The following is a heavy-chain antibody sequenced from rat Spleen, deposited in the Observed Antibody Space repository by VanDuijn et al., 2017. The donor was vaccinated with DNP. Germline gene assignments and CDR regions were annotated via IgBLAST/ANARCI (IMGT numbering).Heavy chain of an antibody. V-gene: IGHV5-31*01. CDR2: ISSSGGST. J-gene: IGHJ2*01. CDR3: TRDRGYGGYFDC. D-gene: IGHD1-11*01. Sequence: EVQLVESGGGLVQPGRSLKLSCVASGFIFSNYWMTWIRQAPTKGLEWVATISSSGGSTFFRDSVKGRFTISRDNANSILSLQMNSLRSEDTATYYCTRDRGYGGYFDCWGQGVMVTVSS. CDR1: GFIFSNYW.